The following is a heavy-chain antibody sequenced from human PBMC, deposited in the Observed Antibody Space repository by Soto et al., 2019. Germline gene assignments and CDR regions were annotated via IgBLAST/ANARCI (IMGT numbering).Heavy chain of an antibody. D-gene: IGHD6-19*01. Sequence: QVQLVQSGAEVKKPGSSVKVSCKASGGTFSSYTISWVRQAPGQGLEWMGRIIPILGIANYAQKFQGRVTITADKSTSTDYMELSSLRSEETDVYYCARVLYSSGWLRNDYWGQGTLVTVSS. J-gene: IGHJ4*02. V-gene: IGHV1-69*02. CDR1: GGTFSSYT. CDR2: IIPILGIA. CDR3: ARVLYSSGWLRNDY.